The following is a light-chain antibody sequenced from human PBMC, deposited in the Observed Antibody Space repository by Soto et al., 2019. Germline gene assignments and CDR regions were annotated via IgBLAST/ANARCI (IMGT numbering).Light chain of an antibody. CDR3: QQYNNWPPWT. J-gene: IGKJ1*01. V-gene: IGKV3-15*01. Sequence: EIVMTQSPATLSVSLGERATLSCRASQGVRNKLAWYQQKPGQAPRLLIYDASTRATGVPARFSGSGSGTEFTLSISSLQSEDFAVYYCQQYNNWPPWTFGQGTKVEIK. CDR2: DAS. CDR1: QGVRNK.